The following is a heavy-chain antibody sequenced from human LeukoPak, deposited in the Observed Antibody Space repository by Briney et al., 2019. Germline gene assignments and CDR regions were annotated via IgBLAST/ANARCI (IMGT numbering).Heavy chain of an antibody. Sequence: GGSLRLSCAASGFTFSSYGMHWVRQAPGKGLEWVSATSGSGGSTYYADSVKGRFTISRDNSKNTLYLQMNSLRAEDTAVYYCAKIGIAAMDYWGQGTLVTVSS. J-gene: IGHJ4*02. CDR3: AKIGIAAMDY. CDR2: TSGSGGST. V-gene: IGHV3-23*01. D-gene: IGHD6-13*01. CDR1: GFTFSSYG.